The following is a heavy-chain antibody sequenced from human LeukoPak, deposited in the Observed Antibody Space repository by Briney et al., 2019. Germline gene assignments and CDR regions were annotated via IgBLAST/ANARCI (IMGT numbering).Heavy chain of an antibody. J-gene: IGHJ3*02. CDR3: ARQKDYDFWSGYSGDAFDI. D-gene: IGHD3-3*01. Sequence: GESLKISCKGSGYSFTNYWIGWVRQMPGKGLEWMGIIYPGDSDTRYSPSFQGQVTISADKSISTAYLQWSSLKASDTAIYYCARQKDYDFWSGYSGDAFDIWGQGTMVTVSS. CDR1: GYSFTNYW. CDR2: IYPGDSDT. V-gene: IGHV5-51*01.